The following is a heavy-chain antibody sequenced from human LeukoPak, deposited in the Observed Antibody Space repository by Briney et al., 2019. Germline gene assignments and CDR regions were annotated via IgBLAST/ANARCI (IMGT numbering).Heavy chain of an antibody. CDR3: ARDLVTVTKGFDI. CDR2: ISHIGRT. V-gene: IGHV4-59*11. J-gene: IGHJ3*02. CDR1: GDSFSSHY. Sequence: PETVSLTCAVSGDSFSSHYWTWIRQSPGTGLEWIGYISHIGRTNYNPSLKSRVTISIDTSKNQFSLKLRSVTAADTAVYYCARDLVTVTKGFDIWGQGTMVSVSS. D-gene: IGHD4-17*01.